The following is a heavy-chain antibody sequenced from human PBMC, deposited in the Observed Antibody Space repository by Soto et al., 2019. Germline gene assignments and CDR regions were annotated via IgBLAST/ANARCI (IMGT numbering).Heavy chain of an antibody. Sequence: PGGSLRLSCAASGFTFGSYAVSWVRQAPGKGLEWVSAISGSGGSTYYADSVKGRFTISRDNSKNTLYLQMNSLRAEDTAVYYCPKSIAARLALFDYWGQGTLVTVSS. CDR2: ISGSGGST. CDR1: GFTFGSYA. J-gene: IGHJ4*02. V-gene: IGHV3-23*01. CDR3: PKSIAARLALFDY. D-gene: IGHD6-6*01.